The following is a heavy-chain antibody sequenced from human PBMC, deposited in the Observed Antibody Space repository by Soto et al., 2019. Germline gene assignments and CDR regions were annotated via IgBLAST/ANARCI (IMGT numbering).Heavy chain of an antibody. CDR1: GFTFSNYA. V-gene: IGHV3-23*01. J-gene: IGHJ5*02. CDR2: IHGSGGAT. CDR3: ARDAVAGNGLWDHFGP. D-gene: IGHD6-19*01. Sequence: PGGSLILSCVASGFTFSNYAMSWVRQAPGKGLEWVSSIHGSGGATYHADSVKGRFTISRDDSKNTLYLQMNSLRVEDTAVYYCARDAVAGNGLWDHFGPWGQGTLVTGSS.